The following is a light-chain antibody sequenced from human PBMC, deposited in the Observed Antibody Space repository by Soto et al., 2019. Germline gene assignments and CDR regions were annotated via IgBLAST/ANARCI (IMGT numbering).Light chain of an antibody. V-gene: IGKV3-15*01. CDR1: QSVSSN. CDR2: GAS. J-gene: IGKJ5*01. CDR3: QQYIKWPPIT. Sequence: EIVMTQSPATLSVSPGERATLSCRASQSVSSNLAWYQHKPGQAPRLLIYGASTRATGIPARFSGSGSGTEFTLTISSLPSEDSAVYYWQQYIKWPPITFGQGTRLEIK.